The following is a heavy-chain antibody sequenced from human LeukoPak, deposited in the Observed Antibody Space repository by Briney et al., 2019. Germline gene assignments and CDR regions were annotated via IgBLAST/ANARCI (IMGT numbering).Heavy chain of an antibody. CDR1: GFTFITYA. D-gene: IGHD5-24*01. CDR2: ISYDGSNE. Sequence: GGSLRLSCAASGFTFITYAMHWVRQAPGKGLEWVAVISYDGSNEYYVDSVKGRFTISRDNSKNVLYLQMNSLTAEDTAVYYCARDSLKNGYNYDYFDYWGQGTLVTVSS. J-gene: IGHJ4*02. V-gene: IGHV3-30-3*01. CDR3: ARDSLKNGYNYDYFDY.